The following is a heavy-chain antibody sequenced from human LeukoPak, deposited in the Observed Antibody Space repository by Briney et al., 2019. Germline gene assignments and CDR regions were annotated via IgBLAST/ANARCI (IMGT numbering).Heavy chain of an antibody. D-gene: IGHD2-2*01. V-gene: IGHV1-8*03. CDR2: MNPNSGNT. Sequence: ASVKVSCKASGYTFTGYYMHWVRQATGQGLEWMGWMNPNSGNTGYAQKFQGRVTITRNTSISTAYMELSSLRSEDKAVYYCSRGERKYCSRTSCHPLGYWAQGTLVTVSS. CDR1: GYTFTGYY. J-gene: IGHJ4*02. CDR3: SRGERKYCSRTSCHPLGY.